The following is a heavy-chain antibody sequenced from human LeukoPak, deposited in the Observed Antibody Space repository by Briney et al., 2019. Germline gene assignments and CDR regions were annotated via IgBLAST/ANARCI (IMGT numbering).Heavy chain of an antibody. CDR3: ARTPPNYYDSSGYYYSAAFDI. D-gene: IGHD3-22*01. CDR1: GGSISSYY. Sequence: SSETLSLTCTVSGGSISSYYWSWIRQPPGKGLEWIGYIYYSGSTNYNPSLKSRVTISVDTSKNQFSLKLSSVTAADTAVYYCARTPPNYYDSSGYYYSAAFDIWGQGTMVTVSS. CDR2: IYYSGST. V-gene: IGHV4-59*01. J-gene: IGHJ3*02.